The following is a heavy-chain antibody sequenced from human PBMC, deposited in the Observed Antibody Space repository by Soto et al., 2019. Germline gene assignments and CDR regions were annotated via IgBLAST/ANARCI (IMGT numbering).Heavy chain of an antibody. CDR1: GFTFSSYG. CDR3: AKDDYYDSSGPDY. V-gene: IGHV3-30*18. CDR2: ISYDGSNK. J-gene: IGHJ4*02. D-gene: IGHD3-22*01. Sequence: QVRLVESGGGVVQPGRSLRLSCAASGFTFSSYGMHWVRQAPGKGLEWVAVISYDGSNKYYADSVKGRFTISRDNSKNTLYLQMNSLRAEDTAVYYCAKDDYYDSSGPDYWGQGTLVTVSS.